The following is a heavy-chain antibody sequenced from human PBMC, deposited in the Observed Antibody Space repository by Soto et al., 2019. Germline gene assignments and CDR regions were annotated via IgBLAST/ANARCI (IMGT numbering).Heavy chain of an antibody. CDR2: INQDGSEK. V-gene: IGHV3-7*01. Sequence: LRLSFAASGXTLSTYWMDWVRQTPGKGLEWVANINQDGSEKNYVDSVKGRFTIYRDNAKNSLYLQMSSLTAEDSALYYCSRSLNSWGQGTLVTVSS. CDR3: SRSLNS. J-gene: IGHJ4*02. CDR1: GXTLSTYW.